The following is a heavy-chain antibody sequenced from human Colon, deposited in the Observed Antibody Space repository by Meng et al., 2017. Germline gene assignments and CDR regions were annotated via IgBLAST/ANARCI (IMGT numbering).Heavy chain of an antibody. V-gene: IGHV3-53*01. CDR1: GFTVSYQY. CDR3: VGGFYFQY. CDR2: IDSAGAT. D-gene: IGHD3-3*01. J-gene: IGHJ1*01. Sequence: VQLGESGGGLVQPGGSLRLSCAASGFTVSYQYMNWVRQAPGKGLEWVSVIDSAGATNYADSVKGRFTISRDSSNNTLYLQMDNLRVGDTAVYFCVGGFYFQYWGQGTPVTVSS.